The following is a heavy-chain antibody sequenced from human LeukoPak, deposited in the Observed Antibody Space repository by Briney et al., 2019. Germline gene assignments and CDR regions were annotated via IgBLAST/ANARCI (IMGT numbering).Heavy chain of an antibody. Sequence: PGGSLRLSCEASGFSITGHSMNWVRQAPGKGLEWVASIDTNSFYIYHADAVVGRFTISRDNAKNSLYLQMTSLRAEDTAVYYCAKVLYCSTISFHVEWFDYWGQGTLVTVSS. J-gene: IGHJ4*02. V-gene: IGHV3-21*01. D-gene: IGHD2-2*01. CDR3: AKVLYCSTISFHVEWFDY. CDR1: GFSITGHS. CDR2: IDTNSFYI.